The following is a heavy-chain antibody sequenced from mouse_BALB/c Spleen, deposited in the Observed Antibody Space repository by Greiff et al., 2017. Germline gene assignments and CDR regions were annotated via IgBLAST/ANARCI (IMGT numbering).Heavy chain of an antibody. J-gene: IGHJ3*01. CDR3: ASDGAYGYDGRVAY. Sequence: QVQLQQPGAELVMPGASVKMSCKASGYTFTDYWMHWVKQRPGQGLEWIGAIDTSDSYTSYNQKFKGKATLTVDESSSTAYMQLSSLTSEDSAVYYCASDGAYGYDGRVAYWGQGTLVTVSA. CDR2: IDTSDSYT. CDR1: GYTFTDYW. D-gene: IGHD2-2*01. V-gene: IGHV1-69*01.